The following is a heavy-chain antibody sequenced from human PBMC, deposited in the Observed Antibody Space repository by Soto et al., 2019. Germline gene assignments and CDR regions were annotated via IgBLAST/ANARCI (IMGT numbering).Heavy chain of an antibody. D-gene: IGHD3-3*01. J-gene: IGHJ4*02. CDR1: GFSLTTSGVG. Sequence: QITLNESGPTVVKPTETLTLTCTFSGFSLTTSGVGVGWIRQSPGKAPEWLASIYWDDDKRYSTSLKSRLTLTKDTVKYLVVLTMANVDPADTATSYCAHRVLRAVFGMVTTTAIYFDFWGQGTPVVVSS. V-gene: IGHV2-5*02. CDR2: IYWDDDK. CDR3: AHRVLRAVFGMVTTTAIYFDF.